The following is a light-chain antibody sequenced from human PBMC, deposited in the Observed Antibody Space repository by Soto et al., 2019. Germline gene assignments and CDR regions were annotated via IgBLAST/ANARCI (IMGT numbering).Light chain of an antibody. Sequence: QSALTQPPSASGSPGQSVTISCTGTSSDVGGYNYVSWYQQHPGKAPKLMIYEVTKRPSGVPGRFSGSKSGNTASLTVSGLQAEDEADYYCISYAGSNNVVFGGGTQLTVL. V-gene: IGLV2-8*01. CDR1: SSDVGGYNY. CDR3: ISYAGSNNVV. CDR2: EVT. J-gene: IGLJ3*02.